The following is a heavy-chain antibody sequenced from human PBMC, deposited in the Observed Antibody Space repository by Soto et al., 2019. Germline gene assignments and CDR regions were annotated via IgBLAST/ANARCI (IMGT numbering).Heavy chain of an antibody. J-gene: IGHJ4*02. D-gene: IGHD2-8*02. Sequence: QVHLVQSGAEVKKPGSSVRVSCKTSGYTFSNYAISWVRQAPGQGLEWMGWINTGSGYTNYAHDRLTMTKDASTYPAYLEVTTLRSDDTAIYYCARDRVYTGGSDADYWGQGTLVTVSS. V-gene: IGHV1-18*01. CDR1: GYTFSNYA. CDR2: INTGSGYT. CDR3: ARDRVYTGGSDADY.